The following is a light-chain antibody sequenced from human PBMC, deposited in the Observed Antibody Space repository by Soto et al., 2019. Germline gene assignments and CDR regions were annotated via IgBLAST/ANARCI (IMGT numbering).Light chain of an antibody. CDR3: QSYDTSTVV. J-gene: IGLJ2*01. CDR2: EDN. CDR1: SGSIASNS. V-gene: IGLV6-57*04. Sequence: NFMLTQPHSVSESPGKTVTISCTRSSGSIASNSVQWYQQRPGSAPTTVIYEDNQRPSGVPDRFSGSTDGSSNSASLTISGLQTEDEADYYCQSYDTSTVVFGGGTQPTVL.